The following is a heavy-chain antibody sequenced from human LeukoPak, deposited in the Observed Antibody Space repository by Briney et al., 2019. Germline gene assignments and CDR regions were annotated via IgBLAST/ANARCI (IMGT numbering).Heavy chain of an antibody. D-gene: IGHD6-13*01. CDR1: GYTLTELS. CDR2: FDPEDGET. CDR3: ATAEQLLDDHKLYY. Sequence: GASVKVSCKVSGYTLTELSMHWVRQAPGKGLEWMGGFDPEDGETIYAQKFQGRVTMTEDTSTDTAYMELSSLRSEDTAVYYCATAEQLLDDHKLYYWRQGTLDSVSS. V-gene: IGHV1-24*01. J-gene: IGHJ4*02.